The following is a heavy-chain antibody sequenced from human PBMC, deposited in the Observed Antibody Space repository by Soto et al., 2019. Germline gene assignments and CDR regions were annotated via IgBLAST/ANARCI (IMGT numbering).Heavy chain of an antibody. J-gene: IGHJ5*02. CDR2: IYYSGST. D-gene: IGHD7-27*01. Sequence: QVQLQESGPGLVKPSETLSLTCTVSGGSISSYYWSWIRQPPGKGLEWIGYIYYSGSTNYNPSLKSRVPISVDTSKSQFSLKLSSVTAADTAVYYCARGTGGSGGNWFDPWGQGTLVTVSS. CDR1: GGSISSYY. CDR3: ARGTGGSGGNWFDP. V-gene: IGHV4-59*01.